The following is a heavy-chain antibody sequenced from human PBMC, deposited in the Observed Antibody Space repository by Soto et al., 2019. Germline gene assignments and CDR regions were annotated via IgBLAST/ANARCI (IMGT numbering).Heavy chain of an antibody. V-gene: IGHV3-21*01. J-gene: IGHJ3*02. CDR1: GVTFSSYS. Sequence: GGSLRLSCAASGVTFSSYSMNWVRQAPGKGLEWVASISSSSSYIYYADSVKGRFTISRDNAKNSLYLQMNSLRAEDTAVYYCARDSAWQQLVLGDFDIWGQGTLVTVSS. CDR2: ISSSSSYI. CDR3: ARDSAWQQLVLGDFDI. D-gene: IGHD6-13*01.